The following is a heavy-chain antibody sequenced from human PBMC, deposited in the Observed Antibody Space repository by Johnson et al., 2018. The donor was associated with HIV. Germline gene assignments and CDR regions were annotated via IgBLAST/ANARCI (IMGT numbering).Heavy chain of an antibody. CDR3: ARGGTYSSSWSDAFHI. V-gene: IGHV3-9*01. CDR1: GFTFDDYA. J-gene: IGHJ3*02. D-gene: IGHD6-13*01. CDR2: SSWNSGNI. Sequence: LLVESGGGVVQPGRSLRLSCAASGFTFDDYAMHWVRQAPGKGLEWVSGSSWNSGNIGYADSVKGRFTISRDNAKNSLYLLMNSLRAEDTAVYYCARGGTYSSSWSDAFHIWGQGTMVTVSS.